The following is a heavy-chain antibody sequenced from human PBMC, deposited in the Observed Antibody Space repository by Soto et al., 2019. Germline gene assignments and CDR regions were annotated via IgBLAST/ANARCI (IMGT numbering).Heavy chain of an antibody. CDR2: IIPIFGTA. CDR1: GGTFSSYA. V-gene: IGHV1-69*13. Sequence: GASVKVSCKASGGTFSSYAISWVRQAPGQGLEWMGGIIPIFGTANYAQKFQGRVTITADESTSTAYMVLSSLRSEDTAVYYCARAHTAMVLFDWFDPWGQGTLVTV. CDR3: ARAHTAMVLFDWFDP. D-gene: IGHD5-18*01. J-gene: IGHJ5*02.